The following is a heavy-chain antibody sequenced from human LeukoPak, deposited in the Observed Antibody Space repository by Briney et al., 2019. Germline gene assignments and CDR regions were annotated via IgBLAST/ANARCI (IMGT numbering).Heavy chain of an antibody. CDR2: ISSNGGST. Sequence: PGGSLRLSCAASGFTFSSYAVQWVRQAPGKGLEYVSAISSNGGSTYYANSVKGRFTISRDNSKNTLYLQMGSLRAEDMAVYYSARVGPRRAFDIWGQGTMVTVSS. V-gene: IGHV3-64*01. CDR3: ARVGPRRAFDI. J-gene: IGHJ3*02. D-gene: IGHD3-16*01. CDR1: GFTFSSYA.